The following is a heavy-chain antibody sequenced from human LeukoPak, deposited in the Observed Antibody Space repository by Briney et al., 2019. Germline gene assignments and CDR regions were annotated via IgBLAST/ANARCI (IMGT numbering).Heavy chain of an antibody. J-gene: IGHJ5*02. CDR1: SGSISSYY. CDR2: IYTSGST. V-gene: IGHV4-4*07. D-gene: IGHD3-16*01. CDR3: ARVTQASRLRTNWFDP. Sequence: SETLSLTCTVSSGSISSYYWSWIRQPAGKGLEWIGRIYTSGSTNYNPSPKSRVTMSVDTSKNQFSLKLSSVTAADTAVYYCARVTQASRLRTNWFDPWGQGTLVTVSS.